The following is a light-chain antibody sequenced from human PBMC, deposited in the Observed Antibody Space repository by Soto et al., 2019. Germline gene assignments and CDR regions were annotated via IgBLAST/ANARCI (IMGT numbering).Light chain of an antibody. CDR2: YAS. CDR1: QDVSNN. J-gene: IGKJ5*01. Sequence: EVMMTQSPATLSVSPGERATLSCRASQDVSNNIAWYQQKPGQAPRLLIYYASTRATGVPARFSGSGSGTEFTLTISSLQSEDFAFYYCQQYNFWPPITFGQGTRLEIK. CDR3: QQYNFWPPIT. V-gene: IGKV3-15*01.